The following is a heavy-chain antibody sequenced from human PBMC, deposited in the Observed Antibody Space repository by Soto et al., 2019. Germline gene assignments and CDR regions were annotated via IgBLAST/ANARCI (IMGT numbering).Heavy chain of an antibody. V-gene: IGHV3-21*01. CDR1: GFAFSNAW. Sequence: PGGSLRLSCAGSGFAFSNAWINWVRQAPGKGLEWVSSISSSSSYIYYADSVKGRFTISRDNAKNSLYLQMNSLRAEDTAVYYCARGNLDYYGSGRYSSPLLYWGQGTLVTVSS. D-gene: IGHD3-10*01. CDR2: ISSSSSYI. CDR3: ARGNLDYYGSGRYSSPLLY. J-gene: IGHJ4*02.